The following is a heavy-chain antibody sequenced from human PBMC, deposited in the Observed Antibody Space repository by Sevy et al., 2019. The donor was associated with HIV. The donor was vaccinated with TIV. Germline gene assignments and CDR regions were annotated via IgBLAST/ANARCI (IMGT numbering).Heavy chain of an antibody. CDR3: ARDCSSTSCLWGLDV. J-gene: IGHJ6*02. Sequence: GGSLRLSCAASGFTFSSYEMNWVHQAPGKGLEWVSYISSSGSTIYYADSVKGRFTISRDNAKNSLYLQMNSLRAEDTAMYYCARDCSSTSCLWGLDVWGQGTTVTV. CDR2: ISSSGSTI. V-gene: IGHV3-48*03. CDR1: GFTFSSYE. D-gene: IGHD2-2*01.